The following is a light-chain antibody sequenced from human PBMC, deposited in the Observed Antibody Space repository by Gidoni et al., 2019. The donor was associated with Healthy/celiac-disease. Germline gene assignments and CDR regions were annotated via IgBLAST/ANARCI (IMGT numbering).Light chain of an antibody. J-gene: IGKJ3*01. CDR1: QSGSSTF. V-gene: IGKV3-20*01. CDR2: GAS. Sequence: EIVLTQSPGTLSLAPGERATLSCRASQSGSSTFLAWYQQKPGQAPRLLISGASSRATGIPDRFSGSGSGTDFTLTISRLEPEDFAVYYCQHYESSLPVTFGPGTKVDIK. CDR3: QHYESSLPVT.